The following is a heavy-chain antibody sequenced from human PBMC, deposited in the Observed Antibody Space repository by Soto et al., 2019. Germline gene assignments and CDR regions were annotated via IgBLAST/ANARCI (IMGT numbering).Heavy chain of an antibody. CDR1: GGSISSGGYS. V-gene: IGHV4-30-2*01. CDR2: IYHSGRT. CDR3: ARRYGVYFDY. D-gene: IGHD4-17*01. Sequence: SETLSLTCAVSGGSISSGGYSWSWIRQPPGKGLEWIGYIYHSGRTFYNPSLKSRVTISLDRSKNQFSLKLSSVTATDTAVYYCARRYGVYFDYWGKGTLVTVSS. J-gene: IGHJ4*02.